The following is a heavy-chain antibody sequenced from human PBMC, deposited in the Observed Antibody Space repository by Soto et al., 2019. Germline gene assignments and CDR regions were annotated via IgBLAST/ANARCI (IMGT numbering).Heavy chain of an antibody. CDR1: GYTFITYG. CDR2: ISSYNGNT. J-gene: IGHJ4*02. D-gene: IGHD3-22*01. V-gene: IGHV1-18*01. Sequence: ASVKVSCKASGYTFITYGVSWVRQAPGQGLDWLGWISSYNGNTRYAERLQGRVTMTTDTTTNTAYMELRNLRSDDTAVYYCARGPTDYYDNSANYFLDYWGQGTLVTVSS. CDR3: ARGPTDYYDNSANYFLDY.